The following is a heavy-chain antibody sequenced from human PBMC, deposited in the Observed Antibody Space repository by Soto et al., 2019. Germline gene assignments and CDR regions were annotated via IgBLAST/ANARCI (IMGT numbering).Heavy chain of an antibody. CDR2: IGTAGET. J-gene: IGHJ2*01. CDR3: GRDLRAYESYWYFNL. V-gene: IGHV3-13*01. D-gene: IGHD3-3*01. Sequence: EVQLVESGGGLVQPGGSLRLSCAASGFTFSSYDMHWVRQATGKGLEWVSGIGTAGETYYPGSVKGRFSITRENAKNSLNIQMNSMGAGETAVEYCGRDLRAYESYWYFNLWGRGTLVTVSS. CDR1: GFTFSSYD.